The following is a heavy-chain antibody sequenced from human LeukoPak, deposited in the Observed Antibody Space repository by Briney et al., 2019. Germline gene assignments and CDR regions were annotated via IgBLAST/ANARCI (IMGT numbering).Heavy chain of an antibody. CDR1: GGSFSGYY. CDR3: ASATTFGGVIPNTYYFDY. Sequence: PSETLSLTCAVYGGSFSGYYWSWIRQPPGKGLERIGEINHSGSTNYNPSLKSRVTISVDTSKNQFSLKLSSVTAADTAVYYCASATTFGGVIPNTYYFDYWGQGTLVTVSS. CDR2: INHSGST. V-gene: IGHV4-34*01. J-gene: IGHJ4*02. D-gene: IGHD3-16*02.